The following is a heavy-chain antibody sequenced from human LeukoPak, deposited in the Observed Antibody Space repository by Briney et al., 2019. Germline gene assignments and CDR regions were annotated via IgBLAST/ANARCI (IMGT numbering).Heavy chain of an antibody. V-gene: IGHV4-59*08. CDR3: ARHPYSNFVLDY. CDR2: IYYSGST. J-gene: IGHJ4*02. CDR1: VGSIRNYY. Sequence: PSETLSLTCTASVGSIRNYYWSWIRQPPGKGLEWIGYIYYSGSTKYNPSLKSRVTISVDTSKNQFSLKLSSVTAADTAVHYCARHPYSNFVLDYWGQGTLVTVSS. D-gene: IGHD4-11*01.